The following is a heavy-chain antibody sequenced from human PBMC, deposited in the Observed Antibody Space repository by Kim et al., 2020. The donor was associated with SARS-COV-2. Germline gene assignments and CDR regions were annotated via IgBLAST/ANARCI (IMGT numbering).Heavy chain of an antibody. Sequence: SVKVSCKASGGTFSSYAISWVRQAPGQGLEWMGGIIPIFGTANYAQKFQGRVTITADESTSTAYMELSSMRSEDTAVYYCARESDGYSAPSDYWGQGTLVTVSS. J-gene: IGHJ4*02. V-gene: IGHV1-69*13. CDR3: ARESDGYSAPSDY. CDR2: IIPIFGTA. D-gene: IGHD2-2*03. CDR1: GGTFSSYA.